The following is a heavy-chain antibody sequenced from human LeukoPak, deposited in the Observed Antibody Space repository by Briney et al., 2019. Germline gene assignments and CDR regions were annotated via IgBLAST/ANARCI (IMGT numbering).Heavy chain of an antibody. CDR2: IYYSGSI. D-gene: IGHD3-10*01. V-gene: IGHV4-39*07. CDR1: GGSISSSSYY. J-gene: IGHJ3*02. Sequence: KSSETLSLTCTVSGGSISSSSYYWGWIRQPPGKGLEWIGSIYYSGSIYYNPSLKSRVTISVDTSKNQFSLKLSSVTAADTAIYYCASPYGSGPDAFDIWGQGTMVTVSS. CDR3: ASPYGSGPDAFDI.